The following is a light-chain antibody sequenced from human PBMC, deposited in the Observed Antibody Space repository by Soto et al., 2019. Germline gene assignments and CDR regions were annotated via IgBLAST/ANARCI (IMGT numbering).Light chain of an antibody. J-gene: IGKJ1*01. CDR2: GAS. Sequence: EIVFTQSPGTLSLSPGERATLSCRASQSVSSSYLAWYQQKPGRAPRLLIDGASSRATGIPDRFSGSGSGTDFTLTISXLEPEDLAVYYCQQYGSLVTFGQGTKVDIK. V-gene: IGKV3-20*01. CDR1: QSVSSSY. CDR3: QQYGSLVT.